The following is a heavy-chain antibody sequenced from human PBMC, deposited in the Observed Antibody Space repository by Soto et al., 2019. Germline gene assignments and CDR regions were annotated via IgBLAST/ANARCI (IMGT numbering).Heavy chain of an antibody. CDR3: ARDGDFWSGSYAFDL. CDR2: IYTSGST. J-gene: IGHJ3*01. CDR1: GGSISSYF. Sequence: QVQLQESGPGLAKPSETLSLTCTVSGGSISSYFWSWIRQPAGKGLEWIGRIYTSGSTNYNPSLKSRVTMSVDTSKSQFSLRLSSVTAADTAVYYCARDGDFWSGSYAFDLWGQGTMVTVSS. V-gene: IGHV4-4*07. D-gene: IGHD3-3*01.